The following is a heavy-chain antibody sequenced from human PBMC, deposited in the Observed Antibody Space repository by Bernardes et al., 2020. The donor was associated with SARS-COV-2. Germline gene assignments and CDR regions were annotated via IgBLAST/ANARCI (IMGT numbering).Heavy chain of an antibody. V-gene: IGHV3-23*01. J-gene: IGHJ5*02. CDR3: AKTPLAPPMGGWFDP. D-gene: IGHD3-16*01. CDR2: ISGSGGST. CDR1: GFTFSSYA. Sequence: GGSLRLSCAASGFTFSSYAMSWVRQAPGKGLEWVSAISGSGGSTYYADSVKGRFTISRDNSKNTLYLQMNSLRAEDTAVYYCAKTPLAPPMGGWFDPWGQGTLVTVSS.